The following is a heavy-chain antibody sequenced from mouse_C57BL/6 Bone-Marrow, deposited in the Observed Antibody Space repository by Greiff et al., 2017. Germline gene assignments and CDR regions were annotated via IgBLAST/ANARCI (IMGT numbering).Heavy chain of an antibody. V-gene: IGHV2-2*01. D-gene: IGHD1-1*01. Sequence: VKLQQSGPGLVQPSQSLSITCTVSGFSLTSYGVHWVRQSPGKGLEWLGVIWSGGSTDYNAAFISRLSISKDNSKSQVFFKMNSLQADDTAIYYCARKGPHYYGSRDWYFDVWGTGTTVTVSS. CDR1: GFSLTSYG. CDR3: ARKGPHYYGSRDWYFDV. CDR2: IWSGGST. J-gene: IGHJ1*03.